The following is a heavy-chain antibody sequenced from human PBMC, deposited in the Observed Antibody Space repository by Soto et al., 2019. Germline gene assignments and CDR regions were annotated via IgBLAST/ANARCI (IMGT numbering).Heavy chain of an antibody. J-gene: IGHJ5*02. Sequence: PSETLSLTCTVSGGSISSYYWSWIRQPPGKGLEWIGYIYYSGSTNYNPSLKSRVTISVDTSKNQFSLKLSSVTAADTAVYYCARGPTYFDFWSGSRNRFDLWGQGTLVPVSS. CDR2: IYYSGST. CDR3: ARGPTYFDFWSGSRNRFDL. CDR1: GGSISSYY. V-gene: IGHV4-59*01. D-gene: IGHD3-3*01.